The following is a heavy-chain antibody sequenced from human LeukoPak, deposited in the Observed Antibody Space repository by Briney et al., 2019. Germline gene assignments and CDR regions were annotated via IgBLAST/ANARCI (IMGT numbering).Heavy chain of an antibody. Sequence: SGTLSLTCTVSGYFISSGYYWGWIRQPPGKGLEWIGSIYHSGSTDYNPSLKSRVTISVDTSKNQFSLKLNSVTAADAAVYYCASPGKYDNSPIDYWGQGTLVTVSS. CDR1: GYFISSGYY. D-gene: IGHD1-1*01. J-gene: IGHJ4*02. CDR3: ASPGKYDNSPIDY. CDR2: IYHSGST. V-gene: IGHV4-38-2*02.